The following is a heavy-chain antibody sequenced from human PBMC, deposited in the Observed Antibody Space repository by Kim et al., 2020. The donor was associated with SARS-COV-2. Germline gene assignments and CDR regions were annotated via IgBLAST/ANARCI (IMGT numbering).Heavy chain of an antibody. CDR3: AKASITMIVVAPDY. Sequence: GGSLRLSCAASGFTFSSYAMSWVRQAPGKGLEWVSAISGSGGSTYCADSVKGRFTISRDNSKNTLYLQMNSLRAEDTAVYYCAKASITMIVVAPDYWGQGTLVTVSS. J-gene: IGHJ4*02. CDR1: GFTFSSYA. V-gene: IGHV3-23*01. CDR2: ISGSGGST. D-gene: IGHD3-22*01.